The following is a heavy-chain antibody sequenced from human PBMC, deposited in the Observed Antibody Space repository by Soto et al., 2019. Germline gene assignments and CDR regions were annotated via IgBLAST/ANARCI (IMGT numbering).Heavy chain of an antibody. CDR2: IIPILCIA. V-gene: IGHV1-69*08. D-gene: IGHD4-17*01. J-gene: IGHJ4*02. CDR1: GGTFSSYT. CDR3: AKDYGGKDGDY. Sequence: QVQLVQSGAEVKKPGSSVKVSCKASGGTFSSYTISWLRQAPRQGLEWMGSIIPILCIANSAQKLPGRVTTTADNSTSTAYMALSSLRSEATAVYYCAKDYGGKDGDYWGQGTLVTVSS.